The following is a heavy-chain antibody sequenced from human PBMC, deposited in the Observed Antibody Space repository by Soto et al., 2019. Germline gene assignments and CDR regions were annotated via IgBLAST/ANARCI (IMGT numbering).Heavy chain of an antibody. J-gene: IGHJ4*02. V-gene: IGHV1-3*01. CDR2: INAGNANT. CDR3: ARDPCTNGVCYRAIDY. D-gene: IGHD2-8*01. Sequence: ASVKVSCKASGYTFTSYAMHWVRQAPGQRLEWMGWINAGNANTKHSQKFQGRVTVTRDTSARTAYMELSSLRSEDTAVYYCARDPCTNGVCYRAIDYWGQGTLVTVSS. CDR1: GYTFTSYA.